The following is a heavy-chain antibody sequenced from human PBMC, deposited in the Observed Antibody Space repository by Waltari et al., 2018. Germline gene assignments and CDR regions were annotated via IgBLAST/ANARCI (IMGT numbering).Heavy chain of an antibody. CDR1: GGSISSYY. D-gene: IGHD3-16*02. CDR2: IYYSGST. J-gene: IGHJ3*02. CDR3: ARVADYDYIWGSYRPTRPDAFDI. V-gene: IGHV4-59*01. Sequence: QVQLQESGPGLVKPSETLSLTRTVSGGSISSYYWCWIRQPPGKGRDWIGYIYYSGSTNYNTSLKSRVTISVDTSKNQFSLKLSSVTAADTAVYYCARVADYDYIWGSYRPTRPDAFDIWGQGTMVTVSS.